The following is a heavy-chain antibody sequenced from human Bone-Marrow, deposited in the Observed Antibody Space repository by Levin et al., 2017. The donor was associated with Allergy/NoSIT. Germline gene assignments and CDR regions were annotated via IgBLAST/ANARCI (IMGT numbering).Heavy chain of an antibody. J-gene: IGHJ6*03. CDR3: AREYYMDV. V-gene: IGHV4-38-2*02. CDR1: GYSMSSDYY. CDR2: INESGST. Sequence: SCAVSGYSMSSDYYWGWIRQPPGKGLEWIGNINESGSTKYNPSLKSRVTIPVDTSKNQLSLQLNSVTAADTAVYFCAREYYMDVWGKGTTVTVSS.